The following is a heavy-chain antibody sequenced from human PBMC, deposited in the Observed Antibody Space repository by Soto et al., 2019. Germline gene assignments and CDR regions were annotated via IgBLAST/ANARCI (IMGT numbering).Heavy chain of an antibody. D-gene: IGHD5-12*01. Sequence: GGSLRLSCAASGFTFSSYAMHWVRQAPGKGLEWVAVISYDGSNKYYADSVKGRFTISRDNSKNTLYLQMNSLRAEDTAVYYCARDSDEAATIWVDYWGQGTLVTVSS. CDR3: ARDSDEAATIWVDY. CDR2: ISYDGSNK. J-gene: IGHJ4*02. V-gene: IGHV3-30-3*01. CDR1: GFTFSSYA.